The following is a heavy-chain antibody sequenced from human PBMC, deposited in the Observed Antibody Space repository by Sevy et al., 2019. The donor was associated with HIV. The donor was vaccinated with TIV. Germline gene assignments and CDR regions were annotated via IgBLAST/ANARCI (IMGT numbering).Heavy chain of an antibody. V-gene: IGHV3-21*01. CDR2: ISSSSSYI. D-gene: IGHD3-16*01. J-gene: IGHJ4*02. CDR1: GFTFSSYN. Sequence: GGSLRLSCAASGFTFSSYNMNWVRQAPGKGLEWVSSISSSSSYIYYADSVKGRFTISRDNAKNSLYLQMNSLRAEDTAVYYCARKITFGGVIGYFDYWGQGTLVTVSS. CDR3: ARKITFGGVIGYFDY.